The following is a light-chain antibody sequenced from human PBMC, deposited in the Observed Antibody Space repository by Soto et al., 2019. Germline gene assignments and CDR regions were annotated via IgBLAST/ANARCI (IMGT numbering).Light chain of an antibody. CDR3: GTWDSSLSVHV. CDR2: DNN. Sequence: QSVLTQPPSVSAAPGQKVTISCSGSSSNIGNNYVSWYQQVPGTAPKLLIYDNNKRPSGNPDRFSGSKSGTSATLGISGLQTGEEADYYCGTWDSSLSVHVLGTGTKVTV. V-gene: IGLV1-51*01. J-gene: IGLJ1*01. CDR1: SSNIGNNY.